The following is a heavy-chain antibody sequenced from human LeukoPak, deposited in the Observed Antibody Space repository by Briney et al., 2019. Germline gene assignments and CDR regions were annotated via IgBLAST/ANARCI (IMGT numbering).Heavy chain of an antibody. CDR2: IYYSGST. D-gene: IGHD6-6*01. V-gene: IGHV4-59*01. J-gene: IGHJ5*02. CDR1: GGSISSYY. CDR3: ARGGWKQLGYNWFDP. Sequence: SETLSLTCTVSGGSISSYYWSWIRQPPGKGLEWIGYIYYSGSTNYNPSLKSRVTISVDTSKNQFSLKLSSVTAADTAVHYCARGGWKQLGYNWFDPWGQGTLVTVSS.